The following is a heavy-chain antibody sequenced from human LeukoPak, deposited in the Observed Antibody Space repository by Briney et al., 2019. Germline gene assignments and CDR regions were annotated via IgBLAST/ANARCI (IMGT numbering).Heavy chain of an antibody. CDR1: GDSIGSSNYY. J-gene: IGHJ4*02. Sequence: SETLSLTCTVSGDSIGSSNYYWGWIRQPPGKGLEWIGSIYYSGATYYNPYLESRLAISVDTSKNQFSLKLSSVTAADTAVYFCARIEFSLYANCYFDYWGQGTLVTVSS. D-gene: IGHD3-16*02. CDR3: ARIEFSLYANCYFDY. V-gene: IGHV4-39*01. CDR2: IYYSGAT.